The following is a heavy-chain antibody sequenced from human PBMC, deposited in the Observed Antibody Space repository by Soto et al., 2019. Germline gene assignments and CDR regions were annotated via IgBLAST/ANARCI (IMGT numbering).Heavy chain of an antibody. D-gene: IGHD2-8*01. J-gene: IGHJ6*02. CDR3: AKNGQPPYYYYGMDV. CDR1: GYTFSRYG. V-gene: IGHV1-18*01. CDR2: VSGYNGDT. Sequence: QGQLVQSGPEVKKPGASVKVSCKASGYTFSRYGISCVRQAPGQGLEWMGWVSGYNGDTKYAQKVQGRVTMTIDTSTYTAYMELRSLTSDDTAKYYCAKNGQPPYYYYGMDVWGQGTTVTVSS.